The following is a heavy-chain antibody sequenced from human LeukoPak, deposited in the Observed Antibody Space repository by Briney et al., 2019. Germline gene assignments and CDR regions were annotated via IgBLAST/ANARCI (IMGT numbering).Heavy chain of an antibody. V-gene: IGHV1-3*01. Sequence: GASVTVSRKASGYTFTGYYMHWVRQAPGQRLEWMGWINAGNGNTKYSQKFQGRVTITRDTSASTAYMELSSLRSEDTAVYYCARDARDVLRFLEWLLDYWGQGTLVTVSS. D-gene: IGHD3-3*01. CDR2: INAGNGNT. J-gene: IGHJ4*02. CDR1: GYTFTGYY. CDR3: ARDARDVLRFLEWLLDY.